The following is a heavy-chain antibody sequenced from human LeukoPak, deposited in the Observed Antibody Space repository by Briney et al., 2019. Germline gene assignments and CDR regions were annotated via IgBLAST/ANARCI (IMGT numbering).Heavy chain of an antibody. CDR3: ARVTRKYVRSFDY. Sequence: PSETLSLTCTVSGGFISSTRYFWGWIRQPPGKGLEWIGHILYSGSTSYNPSLKSRVTISVDTSKNQFSLKLSSVTAADTAVYYCARVTRKYVRSFDYWGQGTLVTVSS. CDR2: ILYSGST. J-gene: IGHJ4*02. V-gene: IGHV4-39*01. D-gene: IGHD3-10*01. CDR1: GGFISSTRYF.